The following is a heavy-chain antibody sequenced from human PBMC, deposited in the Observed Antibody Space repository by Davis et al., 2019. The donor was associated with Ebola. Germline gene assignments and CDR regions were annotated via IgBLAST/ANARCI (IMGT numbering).Heavy chain of an antibody. CDR1: GFTFRNYA. J-gene: IGHJ4*02. Sequence: PGGSLRLSCEASGFTFRNYAMNWVRQGPGQGLEWVSGISGAGYNTYHADSVKGRFTISRDNSKNTLYLQMNSLRAEDTAVYYCAKVAHDSSNGYYFDYWGQGTLVTVSS. CDR2: ISGAGYNT. D-gene: IGHD4-11*01. CDR3: AKVAHDSSNGYYFDY. V-gene: IGHV3-23*01.